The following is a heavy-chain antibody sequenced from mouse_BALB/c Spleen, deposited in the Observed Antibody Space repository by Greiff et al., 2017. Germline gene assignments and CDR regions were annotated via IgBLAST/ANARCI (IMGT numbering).Heavy chain of an antibody. J-gene: IGHJ4*01. CDR1: GYSITSGYS. Sequence: EVKLQESGPDLVKPSQSLSLTCTVTGYSITSGYSWHWIRQFPGNKLEWMGYIHYSGSTNYNPSLKSRISITRDTSKNQFFLQLNSVTTEDTATYYYARSSYGNYVGGAMDYWGQGTSVTVSS. CDR3: ARSSYGNYVGGAMDY. V-gene: IGHV3-1*02. CDR2: IHYSGST. D-gene: IGHD2-10*02.